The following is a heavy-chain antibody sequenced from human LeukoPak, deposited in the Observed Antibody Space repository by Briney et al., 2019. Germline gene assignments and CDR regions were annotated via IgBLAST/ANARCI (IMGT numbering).Heavy chain of an antibody. V-gene: IGHV1-58*01. J-gene: IGHJ5*02. CDR3: ARVPLAGFWSDYYRNWFDP. CDR2: IVVGSGNT. Sequence: GTPVKVSCKASGFTFTSSAVQWVRQARGQRLEWIGWIVVGSGNTNYAQKFQERVTITRDMSTSTAYMELSSLRSEDTAVYYCARVPLAGFWSDYYRNWFDPWGQGTLVTVSS. D-gene: IGHD3-3*01. CDR1: GFTFTSSA.